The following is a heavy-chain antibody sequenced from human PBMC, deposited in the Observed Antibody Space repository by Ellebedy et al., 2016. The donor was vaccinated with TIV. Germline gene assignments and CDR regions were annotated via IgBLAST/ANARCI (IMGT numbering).Heavy chain of an antibody. V-gene: IGHV3-23*01. CDR1: GFTFRSSA. J-gene: IGHJ4*02. CDR2: ISHTGSRT. Sequence: PGGSLRLSCAASGFTFRSSAMSRVRQAPGKGLEWVSTISHTGSRTYYADSVEGRFTISRDNSKKTLYLQMNSLRAEDTAIYYCAKGRGGGSDSSAPRYYFDYWGLGTLVTVSS. D-gene: IGHD3-22*01. CDR3: AKGRGGGSDSSAPRYYFDY.